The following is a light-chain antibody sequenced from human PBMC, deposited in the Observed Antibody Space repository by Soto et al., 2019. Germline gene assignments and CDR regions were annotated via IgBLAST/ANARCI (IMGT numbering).Light chain of an antibody. CDR1: QSISSW. CDR3: QQYNSYPWT. Sequence: DIQMTQSPSTLSASVGDRVTITCRASQSISSWLAWYQQKPGKAPKLLIYDASSLESGVPSRFSGSGSGTEFTLTITSLQPDDFATYYCQQYNSYPWTLGPGTKVDI. CDR2: DAS. J-gene: IGKJ1*01. V-gene: IGKV1-5*01.